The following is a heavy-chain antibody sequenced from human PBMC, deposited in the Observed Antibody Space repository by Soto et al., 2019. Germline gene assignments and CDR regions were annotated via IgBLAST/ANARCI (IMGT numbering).Heavy chain of an antibody. V-gene: IGHV1-69*06. CDR1: GGTFSSYA. CDR3: AREGFGVVITSYYYGMDV. D-gene: IGHD3-3*01. J-gene: IGHJ6*02. CDR2: IIPIFGTA. Sequence: SVKVSCKASGGTFSSYAISWVRQAPGQGLEWMGGIIPIFGTANYAQKFQGRVTITADKSTSTAYMELSSLRSEDTAVYYCAREGFGVVITSYYYGMDVWGQGTTVTVSS.